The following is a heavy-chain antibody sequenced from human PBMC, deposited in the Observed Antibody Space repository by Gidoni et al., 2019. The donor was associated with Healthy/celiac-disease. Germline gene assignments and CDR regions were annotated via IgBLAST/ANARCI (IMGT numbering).Heavy chain of an antibody. J-gene: IGHJ6*03. Sequence: QVQLQASGPGLVKPSQTLSLTCTVSGGPLTRGAYYWGWLPQPPGKGLEWIGYIYYRGSTYYNPSLKSRVTISVDTSKNQFSLKLSSVTAADPAVYYCARIRGGSYRYWTVVGYYYYMDVWGKGTTVTVSS. V-gene: IGHV4-30-4*01. D-gene: IGHD3-16*02. CDR2: IYYRGST. CDR1: GGPLTRGAYY. CDR3: ARIRGGSYRYWTVVGYYYYMDV.